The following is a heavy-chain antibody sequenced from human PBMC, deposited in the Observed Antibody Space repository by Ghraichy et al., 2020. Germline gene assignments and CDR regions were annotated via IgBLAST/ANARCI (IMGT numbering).Heavy chain of an antibody. J-gene: IGHJ6*02. CDR3: TRMKFADSGYVYGMDV. CDR1: GLSVSSNY. Sequence: GGSLRLSCAASGLSVSSNYMNWVRQVPGKGLEWVSVLYSGGSAFYADSVKGRFTISRDNSKNTVSLQMNRLRAEDSAVYYCTRMKFADSGYVYGMDVWGQGTTVTVSS. V-gene: IGHV3-66*01. D-gene: IGHD5-12*01. CDR2: LYSGGSA.